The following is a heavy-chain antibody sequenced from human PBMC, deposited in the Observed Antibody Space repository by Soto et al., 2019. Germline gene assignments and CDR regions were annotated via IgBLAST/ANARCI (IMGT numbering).Heavy chain of an antibody. Sequence: QVQLVESGGGVVQPGKSLRLSCAASGFAFSSHTMHWVRQAPGKGLEWVAVTSHDGSNEYYADSVKGRFIISRDNSKNTVYLQTNSLRDDDTAVYYCARSRRLYWWLDTFDIWGQGTMVTVSS. CDR3: ARSRRLYWWLDTFDI. J-gene: IGHJ3*02. D-gene: IGHD2-8*02. CDR2: TSHDGSNE. CDR1: GFAFSSHT. V-gene: IGHV3-30-3*01.